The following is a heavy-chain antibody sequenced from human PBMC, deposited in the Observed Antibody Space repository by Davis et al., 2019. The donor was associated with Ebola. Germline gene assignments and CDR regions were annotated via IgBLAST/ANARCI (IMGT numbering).Heavy chain of an antibody. Sequence: AASVKVSCKASGGTFSSYTISWVRQAPGQGLEWMGRIIPILGIANYAQNFQGRVTITADKSTSTAYMELSSLRSEDTAVYYCARDMEWELFGPFDYWGQGTLVTVSS. D-gene: IGHD1-26*01. CDR3: ARDMEWELFGPFDY. V-gene: IGHV1-69*04. CDR2: IIPILGIA. CDR1: GGTFSSYT. J-gene: IGHJ4*02.